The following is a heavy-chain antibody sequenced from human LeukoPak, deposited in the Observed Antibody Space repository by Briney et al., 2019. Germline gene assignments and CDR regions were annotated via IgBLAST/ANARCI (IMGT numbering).Heavy chain of an antibody. CDR1: GYTFTSYD. CDR2: MNPNSGNT. CDR3: ARADDSSGRSLDY. J-gene: IGHJ4*02. Sequence: GASVKVSCKASGYTFTSYDINWVRQATGQGLEWMGWMNPNSGNTGYAQKFQGRVTMTRNTSISTAYMKLSSLRSEDTAVYYCARADDSSGRSLDYWGQGTLVTVSS. V-gene: IGHV1-8*01. D-gene: IGHD3-22*01.